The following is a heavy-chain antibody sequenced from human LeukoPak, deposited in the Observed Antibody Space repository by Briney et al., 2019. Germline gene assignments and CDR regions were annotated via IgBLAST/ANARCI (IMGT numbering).Heavy chain of an antibody. J-gene: IGHJ5*02. CDR2: TSYDGGSK. D-gene: IGHD5-18*01. Sequence: GGSLRLSCAASGFTFNKYGLHWVRQAPRKGLEWVALTSYDGGSKYYAASVEGRFTISRDDSKNTLYLQMNSLRAEDTAVYYCTKARRGYSYLSMDLWGQGALVTVSS. CDR1: GFTFNKYG. CDR3: TKARRGYSYLSMDL. V-gene: IGHV3-30*18.